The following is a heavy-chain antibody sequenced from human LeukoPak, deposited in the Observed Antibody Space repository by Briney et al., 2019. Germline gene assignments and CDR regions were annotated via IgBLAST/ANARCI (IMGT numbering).Heavy chain of an antibody. D-gene: IGHD2-2*01. V-gene: IGHV3-7*01. Sequence: GGSLRLSCAVSGFTFSDYWVTWVRHTPGKGLEFVANMNQDGSVKNYVGSVKGRFTISRDNAKNSLYLQMSSLRVDDTAIYYCARDPGFSSFDYWGQGALVTVSS. CDR2: MNQDGSVK. J-gene: IGHJ4*02. CDR3: ARDPGFSSFDY. CDR1: GFTFSDYW.